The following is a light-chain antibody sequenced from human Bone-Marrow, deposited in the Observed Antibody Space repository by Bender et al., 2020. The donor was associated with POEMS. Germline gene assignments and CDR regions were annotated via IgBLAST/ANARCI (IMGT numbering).Light chain of an antibody. CDR3: CSYAGSGTWV. CDR1: SSNIGAGYD. V-gene: IGLV1-40*01. CDR2: GNS. Sequence: QSVLTQPPSVSGAPGQRVTISCTGSSSNIGAGYDVHWYQRLPGTAPKLLIYGNSNRPSGVPDRVSGSKSGTSASLAITGLQAEDEADYYCCSYAGSGTWVFGGGTKVTVL. J-gene: IGLJ3*02.